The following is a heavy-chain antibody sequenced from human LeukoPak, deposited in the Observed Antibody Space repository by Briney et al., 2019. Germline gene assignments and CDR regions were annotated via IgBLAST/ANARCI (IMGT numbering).Heavy chain of an antibody. CDR3: ARSDYHGSGSHTVFDAFDI. J-gene: IGHJ3*02. CDR2: IDDSGNT. CDR1: GGSVSSYF. V-gene: IGHV4-59*02. D-gene: IGHD3-10*01. Sequence: PSETLSLTCTVSGGSVSSYFWSWIRRHPGKGLEWIGYIDDSGNTNYNPSLKSQVSISIDKSKNQFSLKLSSVTAADTATYYCARSDYHGSGSHTVFDAFDIWGQGTRVTVSS.